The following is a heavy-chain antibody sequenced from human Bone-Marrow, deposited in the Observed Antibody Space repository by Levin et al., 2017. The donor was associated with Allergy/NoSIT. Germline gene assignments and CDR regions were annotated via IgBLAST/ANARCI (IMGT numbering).Heavy chain of an antibody. V-gene: IGHV3-9*01. CDR1: GFTFGHYA. CDR2: ISWNGDNI. J-gene: IGHJ4*02. D-gene: IGHD1-26*01. Sequence: SLKISCVASGFTFGHYAMNWVRQAPGKGLEWVSGISWNGDNIGYADSVKGRFTISRDDTTNSLYLQMDSLRREDTAFYYCTKGRGSSRSEPVDYWGQGTLVTVSS. CDR3: TKGRGSSRSEPVDY.